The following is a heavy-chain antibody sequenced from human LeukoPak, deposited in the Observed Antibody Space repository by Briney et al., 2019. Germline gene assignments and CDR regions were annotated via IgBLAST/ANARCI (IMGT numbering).Heavy chain of an antibody. CDR2: IYSGGST. J-gene: IGHJ3*02. V-gene: IGHV3-53*01. CDR1: GFTVSSNY. Sequence: GGSLRLSCAASGFTVSSNYMSWVRQAPGKGLEWVSVIYSGGSTYYADSVKGRFTISRDNSKNTLYLQMNSLRAEDTAVYYCARGRLRYFDWVDAFDIWGQGTMVTVSS. D-gene: IGHD3-9*01. CDR3: ARGRLRYFDWVDAFDI.